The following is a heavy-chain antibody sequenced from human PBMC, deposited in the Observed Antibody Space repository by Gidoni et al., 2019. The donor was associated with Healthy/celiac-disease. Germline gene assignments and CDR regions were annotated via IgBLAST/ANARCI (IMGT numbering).Heavy chain of an antibody. D-gene: IGHD2-15*01. CDR3: ARGVDVYYYYGMDV. CDR1: GGSISSYY. V-gene: IGHV4-59*01. CDR2: IYYSGST. Sequence: QVQLQQSGPGLVKPSATLSLTCTASGGSISSYYWSWIRQPPGKGLAWIGYIYYSGSTNYNPSLKSRVTISVDTSKNQFSLKLSSVTAADTAVYYCARGVDVYYYYGMDVWGQGTTVTVSS. J-gene: IGHJ6*02.